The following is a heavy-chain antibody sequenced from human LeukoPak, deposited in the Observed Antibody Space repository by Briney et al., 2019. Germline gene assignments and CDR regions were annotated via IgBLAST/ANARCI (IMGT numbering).Heavy chain of an antibody. CDR3: ARLYGSGENWFDP. D-gene: IGHD3-10*01. Sequence: SETLSLTCAVYGGSFSGYYWSWIRQPPGKGLEWIGEINHSGSTNYNPNPSLKSRVTTSVDTSKNQFSLKLRSVTAADTAVYYCARLYGSGENWFDPWGQGTLVTVSS. CDR1: GGSFSGYY. V-gene: IGHV4-34*01. CDR2: INHSGST. J-gene: IGHJ5*02.